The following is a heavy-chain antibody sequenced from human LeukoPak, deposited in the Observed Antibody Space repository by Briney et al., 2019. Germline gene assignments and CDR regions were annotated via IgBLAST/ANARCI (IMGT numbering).Heavy chain of an antibody. CDR3: ARMRRTYYYDSSGYWIFDY. D-gene: IGHD3-22*01. CDR1: GGSFSGYY. Sequence: SETLSLTCAVYGGSFSGYYWSWIRQLPGKGLEWIGEINHSGSTNYNPSLKSRVTISVDTSKNQFSLKLSSVTAADTAVYYCARMRRTYYYDSSGYWIFDYWGQGTLVTVSS. V-gene: IGHV4-34*01. CDR2: INHSGST. J-gene: IGHJ4*02.